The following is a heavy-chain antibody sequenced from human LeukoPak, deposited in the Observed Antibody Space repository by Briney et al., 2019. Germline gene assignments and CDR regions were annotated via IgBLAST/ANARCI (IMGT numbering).Heavy chain of an antibody. CDR1: GFMFHTYA. V-gene: IGHV3-23*01. CDR2: ISGSGSIT. Sequence: PGGSLRLSCAASGFMFHTYAMSWVRQAPGKGPEWVSAISGSGSITVYADSVKGRFTISRDNSRSILFLQVRSLRAEDTAVYYCVKDSYSGSGSYTYSTFDIWGQGTMVTVSS. J-gene: IGHJ3*02. CDR3: VKDSYSGSGSYTYSTFDI. D-gene: IGHD3-10*01.